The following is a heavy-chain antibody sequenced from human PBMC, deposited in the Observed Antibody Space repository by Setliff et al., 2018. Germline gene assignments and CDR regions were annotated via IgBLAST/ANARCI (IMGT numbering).Heavy chain of an antibody. J-gene: IGHJ6*02. V-gene: IGHV3-49*04. CDR3: TRVGRQLVYYYHGMDV. D-gene: IGHD6-13*01. CDR1: GFTFGDYA. CDR2: IRSKAYGGTT. Sequence: GGSLRLSCTASGFTFGDYAMSWVRQAPGKGLEWVGFIRSKAYGGTTEYAASVKGRFTISRDDSKSIAYLQMNSLKTEDTAVYYCTRVGRQLVYYYHGMDVWGQGTTVTVSS.